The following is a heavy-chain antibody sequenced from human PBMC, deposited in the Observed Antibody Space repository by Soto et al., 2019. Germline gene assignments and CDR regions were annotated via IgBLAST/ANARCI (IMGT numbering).Heavy chain of an antibody. J-gene: IGHJ5*02. D-gene: IGHD2-2*02. CDR2: IIPIFGTA. CDR3: ARDRTNPNCSSTSCYTLLYNWFDP. Sequence: ASVKVSCKASGGTFSSYAISWVRQAPGQGLEWMGGIIPIFGTANYAQKFQGRVTITADESTSTAYMELSSLRSEDTAVYYCARDRTNPNCSSTSCYTLLYNWFDPWGQGTLVTVSS. CDR1: GGTFSSYA. V-gene: IGHV1-69*13.